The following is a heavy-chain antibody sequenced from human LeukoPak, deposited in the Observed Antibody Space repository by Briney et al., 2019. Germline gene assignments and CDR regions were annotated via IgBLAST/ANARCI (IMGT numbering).Heavy chain of an antibody. V-gene: IGHV3-30*02. CDR1: GFSFSSYG. Sequence: GSLRLSCAASGFSFSSYGMHWVRQAPGKGLEWVAFIRYDGGDKHCVDSVKGRFTISRDNSKNTLYLQMNSLRGEDTAVYDCAKDCTSFVVGPAAVDHWGQGTLVTVSS. D-gene: IGHD2-2*01. CDR3: AKDCTSFVVGPAAVDH. CDR2: IRYDGGDK. J-gene: IGHJ4*02.